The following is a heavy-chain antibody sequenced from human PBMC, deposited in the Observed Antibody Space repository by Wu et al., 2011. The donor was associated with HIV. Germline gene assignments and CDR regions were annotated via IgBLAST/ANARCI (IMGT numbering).Heavy chain of an antibody. V-gene: IGHV1-69*14. D-gene: IGHD6-19*01. CDR2: IIPNSGTR. CDR1: GDSLTKYA. CDR3: AVDGGSDAFEI. J-gene: IGHJ3*02. Sequence: QVLLVQSGAEVKKPGSSVKVSCKASGDSLTKYAFSWVRQAPGQGPEWMGGIIPNSGTRHYARKFQGRFTVTADTSTTTVHMELNSLRSEDTAVYYCAVDGGSDAFEIWGQGTMVSVSS.